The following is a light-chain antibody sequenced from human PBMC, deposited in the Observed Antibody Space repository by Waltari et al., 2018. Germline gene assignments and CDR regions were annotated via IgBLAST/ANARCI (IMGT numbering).Light chain of an antibody. CDR2: DAS. CDR3: QQYDEWPRT. J-gene: IGKJ1*01. CDR1: QNVDNY. Sequence: EIVLTQSPGTVSLSPGERATLSCRASQNVDNYVAWYQQRPGQTPKLLIYDASHRATGVPARFSGSGSGTDFTLSISSLQSEDFAIYYCQQYDEWPRTFGHGTRVEI. V-gene: IGKV3-11*01.